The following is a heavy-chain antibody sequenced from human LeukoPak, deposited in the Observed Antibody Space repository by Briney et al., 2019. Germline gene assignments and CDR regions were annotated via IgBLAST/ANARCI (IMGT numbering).Heavy chain of an antibody. J-gene: IGHJ4*02. V-gene: IGHV1-58*01. CDR2: IVVGSGNT. CDR1: GFTFTSSA. CDR3: AASSLHTNFDY. Sequence: ASVKVSCKASGFTFTSSAVQWVRQARGQRLEWIGWIVVGSGNTNYAQKSQERVTITRDMSTSTAYMELSSLRSEDTAVYYCAASSLHTNFDYWGQGTLVTVSS. D-gene: IGHD1-26*01.